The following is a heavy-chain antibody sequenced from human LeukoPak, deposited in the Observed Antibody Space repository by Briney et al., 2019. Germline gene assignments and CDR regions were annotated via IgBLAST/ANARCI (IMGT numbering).Heavy chain of an antibody. CDR2: INPNSGGT. J-gene: IGHJ4*02. CDR3: ARDPGSGYEEHFDY. V-gene: IGHV1-2*02. Sequence: ASVTVSCKASGYTFTGYYMHWVRQAPGQGLEWMGWINPNSGGTNYAQKFQGRVTMTRDTSISTAYMELSRLRSDDTAVYYCARDPGSGYEEHFDYWGQGTLVTVSS. D-gene: IGHD5-12*01. CDR1: GYTFTGYY.